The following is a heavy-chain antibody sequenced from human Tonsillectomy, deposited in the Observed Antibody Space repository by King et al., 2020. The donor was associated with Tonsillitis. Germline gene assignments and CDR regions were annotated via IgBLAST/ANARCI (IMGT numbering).Heavy chain of an antibody. Sequence: VQLVESGGGVVQPGRSLRLSCAASGFTFSSYGMHWVRQAPGKGLEWVAFIWYDGNNKYYADSVKGRFTISRDNSENTLYLQMNSLRAEDTAVYYCASSAGTFSYSYYMDVWGKGTTVTVSS. CDR3: ASSAGTFSYSYYMDV. D-gene: IGHD6-13*01. CDR2: IWYDGNNK. J-gene: IGHJ6*03. V-gene: IGHV3-33*08. CDR1: GFTFSSYG.